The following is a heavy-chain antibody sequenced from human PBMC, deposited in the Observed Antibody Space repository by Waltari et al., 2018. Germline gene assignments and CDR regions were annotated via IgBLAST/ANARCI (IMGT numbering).Heavy chain of an antibody. Sequence: QVQLQQWGAGLLKPSETLSLTCAVYGGSFSGYYWSWIRQPPGKGLEWIGEINHSGSTNYTPPCKSGVPISVDTSKTQFSLKLSSVSAADTAGYYCARYARMPYGGKKGAFDIWGQGTMVTVSS. CDR2: INHSGST. D-gene: IGHD4-17*01. CDR3: ARYARMPYGGKKGAFDI. J-gene: IGHJ3*02. V-gene: IGHV4-34*01. CDR1: GGSFSGYY.